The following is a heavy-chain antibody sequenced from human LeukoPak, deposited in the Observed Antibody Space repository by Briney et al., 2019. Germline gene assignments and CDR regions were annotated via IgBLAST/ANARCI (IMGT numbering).Heavy chain of an antibody. CDR3: ARGLAVADYNWFDP. Sequence: GASVKVSCKASGYTFTSYAMNWVRQAPGQGLEWMGWINANTGNPTYAQGFTGRFVFSLDTSVSTAYLQISSLKAEDTAVYYCARGLAVADYNWFDPWGQGTLVTVSS. V-gene: IGHV7-4-1*02. J-gene: IGHJ5*02. CDR1: GYTFTSYA. CDR2: INANTGNP. D-gene: IGHD6-19*01.